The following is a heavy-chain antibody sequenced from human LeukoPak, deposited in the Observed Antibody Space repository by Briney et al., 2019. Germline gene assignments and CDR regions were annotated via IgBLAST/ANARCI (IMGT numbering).Heavy chain of an antibody. D-gene: IGHD6-6*01. Sequence: SQTLSLTCAISGDSVSSNSAAWNWIRQSPSRGLEWLGRTYYRSKWYNDYAVSVKSRITINPDTPKNQFSLQLNSVTPEDTAVYYCARGTIAARAGWFDPWGQGTLVTVSS. CDR1: GDSVSSNSAA. CDR2: TYYRSKWYN. V-gene: IGHV6-1*01. CDR3: ARGTIAARAGWFDP. J-gene: IGHJ5*02.